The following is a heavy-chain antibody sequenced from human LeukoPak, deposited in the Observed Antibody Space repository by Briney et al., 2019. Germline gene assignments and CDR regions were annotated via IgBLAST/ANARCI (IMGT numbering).Heavy chain of an antibody. CDR1: GFTFSSYS. J-gene: IGHJ4*02. V-gene: IGHV3-21*01. CDR2: ISSSSSYI. D-gene: IGHD6-19*01. CDR3: ALIAVADDTDDY. Sequence: GGSLRLSCAASGFTFSSYSMNWVRQAPGKGLEWVSSISSSSSYIYYADSVKGRFTISRDNAKNSLYLQMNSLRAEDTAVYYCALIAVADDTDDYWGQGTLVTVSS.